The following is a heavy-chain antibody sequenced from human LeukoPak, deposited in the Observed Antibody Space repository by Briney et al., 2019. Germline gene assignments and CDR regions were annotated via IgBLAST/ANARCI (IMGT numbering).Heavy chain of an antibody. CDR3: ARTTYSSSRTFDY. J-gene: IGHJ4*02. D-gene: IGHD6-13*01. V-gene: IGHV4-34*01. CDR1: GESFNTYY. CDR2: INHSGST. Sequence: SETLSLTCAVYGESFNTYYWTWIRQPPGKGLEWIGEINHSGSTYYNPSLKSRVTISVDTSKNQFSLNLSSVTAADTAVYYCARTTYSSSRTFDYWGQGTLVTVSS.